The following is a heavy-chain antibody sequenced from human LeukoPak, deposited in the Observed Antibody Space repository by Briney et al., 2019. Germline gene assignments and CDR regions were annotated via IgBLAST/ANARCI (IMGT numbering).Heavy chain of an antibody. CDR1: GGSISSYY. J-gene: IGHJ4*02. V-gene: IGHV4-59*12. CDR3: ATYSSSWYWGD. Sequence: SETLSLTCTVSGGSISSYYWSWIRQPPGKELEWIGYIYSSGSTNYNPSLKSRVTISVDTSKNQFSLKLSSVTAADTAVYYCATYSSSWYWGDWGQGTLVTVSS. D-gene: IGHD6-13*01. CDR2: IYSSGST.